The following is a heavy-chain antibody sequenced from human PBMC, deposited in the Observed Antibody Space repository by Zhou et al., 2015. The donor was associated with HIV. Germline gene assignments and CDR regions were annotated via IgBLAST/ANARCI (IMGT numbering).Heavy chain of an antibody. D-gene: IGHD2-2*01. CDR2: INPNSGGT. J-gene: IGHJ3*02. Sequence: QVQLVQSGAEVKKPGASVKVSCKASGYTFTGYYMHWVRQAPGQGLEWMGRINPNSGGTNYAQKFQGRVTMTRDTSISTAYMELSSLRSEDTAVYYCARTRFIVVPAATRSSVDAFDIWGQGTMVTVSS. CDR1: GYTFTGYY. V-gene: IGHV1-2*06. CDR3: ARTRFIVVPAATRSSVDAFDI.